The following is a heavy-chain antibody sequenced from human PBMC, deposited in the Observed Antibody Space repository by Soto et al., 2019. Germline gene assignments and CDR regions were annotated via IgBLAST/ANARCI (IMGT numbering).Heavy chain of an antibody. CDR1: GESISSSSYY. CDR3: ARQRTTVVTQAYFDH. D-gene: IGHD2-21*02. CDR2: IYYSGRT. J-gene: IGHJ4*02. Sequence: PSETLSLTCIVSGESISSSSYYWGWIRQPPGKGLEWIGSIYYSGRTYYNASFKSRVTISIDTWKNQFSLKLSSVTATDTAVYYCARQRTTVVTQAYFDHWAQGALVTVSS. V-gene: IGHV4-39*01.